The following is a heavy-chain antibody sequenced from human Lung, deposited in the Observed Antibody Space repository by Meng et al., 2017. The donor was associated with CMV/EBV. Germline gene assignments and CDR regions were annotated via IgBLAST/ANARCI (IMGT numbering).Heavy chain of an antibody. CDR1: FSSHA. J-gene: IGHJ5*02. CDR2: VIPMFGVA. D-gene: IGHD2-8*01. V-gene: IGHV1-69*17. CDR3: ARAAVPGYCTTSSCYNWFDP. Sequence: FSSHAINWVRQAPGQGLEWMGGVIPMFGVANYAQKFQARLTITADKLTNIVYMEMNSLRFDDTAVYYCARAAVPGYCTTSSCYNWFDPWGQGTLVTSPQ.